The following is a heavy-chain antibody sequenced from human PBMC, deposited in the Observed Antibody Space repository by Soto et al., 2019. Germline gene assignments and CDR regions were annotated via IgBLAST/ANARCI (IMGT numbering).Heavy chain of an antibody. CDR1: GGSISSDDYY. CDR3: ARESGYGYLDY. CDR2: IYYTGRT. V-gene: IGHV4-30-4*01. J-gene: IGHJ4*02. Sequence: PSETLSLTCSVSGGSISSDDYYWTWIRQPPGEGLEWIGYIYYTGRTSSTPSLESRVTISIDTSKNQFSLKLSSVSAADTAVYYCARESGYGYLDYWGQGTLVTGS. D-gene: IGHD5-18*01.